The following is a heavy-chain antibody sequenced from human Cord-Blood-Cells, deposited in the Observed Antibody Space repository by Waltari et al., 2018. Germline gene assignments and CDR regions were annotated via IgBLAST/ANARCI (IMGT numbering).Heavy chain of an antibody. CDR1: GFTFSSFA. J-gene: IGHJ3*02. Sequence: QVQLVESGGGVVQPGRSLRLSCAASGFTFSSFAMHWVRQAPGKGVEWVEVISYDGSNKYYADSVKGRFTISRDNSKNTLYLQMNSLRAEDTAVYYCARQVSTNDAFDIWGQGTMVTVSS. V-gene: IGHV3-30*04. CDR3: ARQVSTNDAFDI. CDR2: ISYDGSNK.